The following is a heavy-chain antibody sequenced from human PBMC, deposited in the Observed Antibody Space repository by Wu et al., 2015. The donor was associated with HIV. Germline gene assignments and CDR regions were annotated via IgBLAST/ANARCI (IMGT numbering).Heavy chain of an antibody. CDR3: ATMGQQQPFDY. Sequence: IQLVQSGAEVKKPGASVKVSCKVSGYIFSDYYIHWVQQAPGKGLEWMGLVDPEDGEKIYAEKLQGRLTITADTSTDTADMELSDLRSEDTAVYYCATMGQQQPFDYWGQGTLVTVSS. V-gene: IGHV1-69-2*01. CDR1: GYIFSDYY. CDR2: VDPEDGEK. D-gene: IGHD6-13*01. J-gene: IGHJ4*02.